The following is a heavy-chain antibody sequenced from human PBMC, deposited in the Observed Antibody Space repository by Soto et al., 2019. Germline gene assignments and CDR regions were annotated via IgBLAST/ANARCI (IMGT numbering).Heavy chain of an antibody. CDR1: GGSISGYY. V-gene: IGHV4-34*01. CDR2: IYHSGST. CDR3: AKIGQQLAPRSIDY. Sequence: PSETLSLTCAVYGGSISGYYWSWIRQPPGKGLEWIGDIYHSGSTNYNPSLKSRVTISVDTSKNQFSLKLSSVTAADTAVYYCAKIGQQLAPRSIDYWGQGTLVNVSS. J-gene: IGHJ4*02. D-gene: IGHD6-13*01.